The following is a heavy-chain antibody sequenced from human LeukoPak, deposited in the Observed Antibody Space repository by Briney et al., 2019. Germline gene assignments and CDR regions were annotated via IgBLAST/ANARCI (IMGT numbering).Heavy chain of an antibody. V-gene: IGHV4-59*01. CDR2: IYYSGST. CDR3: ARGIGWFGELKNWFDP. Sequence: PSETLSLTCTVSGGSISSYYWSWIRQPPGKGLEWIGYIYYSGSTNYNPSLKSRVTISVGTSKNQFSLKLSSVTAADTAVYYCARGIGWFGELKNWFDPWGQGTPVTVSS. CDR1: GGSISSYY. D-gene: IGHD3-10*01. J-gene: IGHJ5*02.